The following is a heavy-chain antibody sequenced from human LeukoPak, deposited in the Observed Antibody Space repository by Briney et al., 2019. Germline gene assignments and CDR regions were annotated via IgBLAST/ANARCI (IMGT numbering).Heavy chain of an antibody. CDR2: IYHSGST. V-gene: IGHV4-30-2*01. CDR1: GGSISSGGYY. D-gene: IGHD4-23*01. J-gene: IGHJ4*02. Sequence: PSETLSLTCTVSGGSISSGGYYWSWIRQPPGKGLEWIGYIYHSGSTYYNPSLKSRVTISVDRSKNQFSLKLSSVTAADTAVYYCARDLVDYGGNPTGDYWGQGTLVTVSS. CDR3: ARDLVDYGGNPTGDY.